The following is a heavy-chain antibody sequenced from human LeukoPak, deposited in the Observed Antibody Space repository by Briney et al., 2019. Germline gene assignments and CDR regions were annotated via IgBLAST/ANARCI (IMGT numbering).Heavy chain of an antibody. CDR3: ARDSGIAAAGEDY. Sequence: ASVKVSCKASGYTFTSYAMHWVRQAPGQRLEWMGWINAGNGNTKYSQKFQGRVTITRDTSASTAYMELSSLRSEDTAVYYCARDSGIAAAGEDYWGQGTLVTVSS. D-gene: IGHD6-13*01. CDR2: INAGNGNT. CDR1: GYTFTSYA. V-gene: IGHV1-3*01. J-gene: IGHJ4*02.